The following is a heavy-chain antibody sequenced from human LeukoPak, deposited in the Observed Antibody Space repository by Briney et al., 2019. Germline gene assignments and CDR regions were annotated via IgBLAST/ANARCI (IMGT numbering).Heavy chain of an antibody. CDR2: IFGNGDTT. V-gene: IGHV3-23*01. CDR3: AKSRPFYYMDV. J-gene: IGHJ6*03. Sequence: GGALRLSCAASGFSFSSYAMNWVRQAPGKGLEWVSIIFGNGDTTYYADSVKGRFTVSRDNSKNTLYLQMNGLRAEDSAVYYCAKSRPFYYMDVWGKGTTVTVSS. CDR1: GFSFSSYA. D-gene: IGHD6-6*01.